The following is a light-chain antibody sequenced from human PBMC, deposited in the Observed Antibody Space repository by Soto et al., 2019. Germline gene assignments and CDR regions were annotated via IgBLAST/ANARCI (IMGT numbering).Light chain of an antibody. J-gene: IGKJ4*01. V-gene: IGKV3-11*02. CDR3: QQRSNGPPT. Sequence: IVLTQSPATVSLSPGERATLSCRASQSVATYLAWYQHKPGQAPRLLIYSASNRAAGIPARFSARGSGRDFTLTISSLEPEDVAVYYCQQRSNGPPTFGGGTKVEIK. CDR2: SAS. CDR1: QSVATY.